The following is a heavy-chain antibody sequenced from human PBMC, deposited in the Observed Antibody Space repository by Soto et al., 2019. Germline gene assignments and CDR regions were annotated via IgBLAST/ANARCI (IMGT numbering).Heavy chain of an antibody. J-gene: IGHJ6*02. Sequence: GGSLRLSCAASGFTFRSYSMNWVRQAPGKGLEWVSSISRSSSYTYYADSVKGRFTNSRDNAKNSLYLQMNSLRAEDTAVYYCARDSGDNWNDRPTDYGMDVWGQGTTVTVSS. CDR1: GFTFRSYS. CDR3: ARDSGDNWNDRPTDYGMDV. CDR2: ISRSSSYT. D-gene: IGHD1-1*01. V-gene: IGHV3-21*01.